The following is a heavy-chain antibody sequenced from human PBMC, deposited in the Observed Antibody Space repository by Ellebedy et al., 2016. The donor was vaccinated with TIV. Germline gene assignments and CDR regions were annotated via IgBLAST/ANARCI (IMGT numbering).Heavy chain of an antibody. CDR3: ASGFDNSGCLDF. V-gene: IGHV1-69*04. CDR1: GGTFSSYA. J-gene: IGHJ5*01. D-gene: IGHD3-22*01. Sequence: ASVKVSCKASGGTFSSYAISWVRQAPGQGLEWMGRIIPILGIANYAQKFQGRVTITADKSTSTAYMELSSLRSEDTAVYYCASGFDNSGCLDFWGQGTLVTVSS. CDR2: IIPILGIA.